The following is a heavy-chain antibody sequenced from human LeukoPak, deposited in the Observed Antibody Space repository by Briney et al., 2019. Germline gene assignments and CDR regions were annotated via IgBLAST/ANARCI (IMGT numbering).Heavy chain of an antibody. CDR3: ARLLNYYDSSGYYQYYFDY. J-gene: IGHJ4*02. CDR1: GYTFTGYY. CDR2: INPNSGGT. D-gene: IGHD3-22*01. V-gene: IGHV1-2*02. Sequence: GASVKVSCKASGYTFTGYYMPWVRQAPGQGLEWMGWINPNSGGTSYAQKFQGRVTMTRDTSIGTAYMELSRLRSDDTAVYYCARLLNYYDSSGYYQYYFDYWGQGTLVTVSS.